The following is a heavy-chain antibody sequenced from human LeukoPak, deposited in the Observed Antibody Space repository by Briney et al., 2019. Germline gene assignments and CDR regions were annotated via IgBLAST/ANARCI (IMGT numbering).Heavy chain of an antibody. D-gene: IGHD5-24*01. CDR2: ISGSGGST. V-gene: IGHV3-23*01. CDR3: AKSARWLQFIGYYFGY. CDR1: GFTFSSYA. J-gene: IGHJ4*02. Sequence: GGSLRLSCAASGFTFSSYAMSWVRQAPGKGLEWVSAISGSGGSTYYADSVKGRFTISRDNSKNTLYLQMNSLRAEDTAVYYCAKSARWLQFIGYYFGYWGQGTLVTVSS.